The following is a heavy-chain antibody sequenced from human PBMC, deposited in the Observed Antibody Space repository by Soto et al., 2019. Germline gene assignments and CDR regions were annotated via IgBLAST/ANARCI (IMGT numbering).Heavy chain of an antibody. CDR1: GFTFRSYV. CDR3: ARWGTTGGLAV. CDR2: TSYDGSNN. J-gene: IGHJ4*02. Sequence: QVQLVESGGGVVQPGTSLRLSCVGSGFTFRSYVIHWVRQAPGKGLEWVALTSYDGSNNFYGDSVKGRFTISRDNSRNTVELQMDSRRLEDTALYYCARWGTTGGLAVWGQGTLVSVSS. D-gene: IGHD3-16*01. V-gene: IGHV3-33*05.